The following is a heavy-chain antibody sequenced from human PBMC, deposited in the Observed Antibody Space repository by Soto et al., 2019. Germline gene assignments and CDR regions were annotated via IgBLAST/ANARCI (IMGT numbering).Heavy chain of an antibody. CDR2: INPNSGDT. Sequence: ASVKVSCKASGYTFTGFYMHWVRQAPGQGLEWMGWINPNSGDTHYAQKFQGWVTMTRDTSISTAYMELSRLTSDDTAVYYCATQGSYSADYFAYWGQGALVTVSS. V-gene: IGHV1-2*04. CDR1: GYTFTGFY. D-gene: IGHD3-10*01. J-gene: IGHJ4*02. CDR3: ATQGSYSADYFAY.